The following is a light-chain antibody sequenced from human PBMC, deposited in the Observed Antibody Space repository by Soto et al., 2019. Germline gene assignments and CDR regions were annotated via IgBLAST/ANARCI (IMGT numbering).Light chain of an antibody. J-gene: IGKJ4*01. CDR2: GAS. CDR1: KSFSSS. V-gene: IGKV3-15*01. CDR3: QQYNNWPFT. Sequence: EIVMTQSPATLSVSPGERATLSCRASKSFSSSVAWYQQKPGQAPRLLIYGASARSTGIPARFSGSGSGTEFTLTISSLQSEDCAVYYCQQYNNWPFTFGGGPKVEI.